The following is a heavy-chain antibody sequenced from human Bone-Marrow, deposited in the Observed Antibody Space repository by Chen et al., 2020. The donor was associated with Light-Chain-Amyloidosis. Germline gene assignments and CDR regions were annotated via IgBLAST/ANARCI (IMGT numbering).Heavy chain of an antibody. CDR2: IYPDDSDA. CDR3: ARRRDGYNFDY. Sequence: DVQLEQSGPEVKKPGESLKISCKGSGYTFPNYWIGWVRQMPGKGLEWMGAIYPDDSDARYSPSFEGQVTISADKSITTAYLQWRSLKASDTAMYYCARRRDGYNFDYWGQGTLVTVSS. D-gene: IGHD5-12*01. V-gene: IGHV5-51*01. CDR1: GYTFPNYW. J-gene: IGHJ4*02.